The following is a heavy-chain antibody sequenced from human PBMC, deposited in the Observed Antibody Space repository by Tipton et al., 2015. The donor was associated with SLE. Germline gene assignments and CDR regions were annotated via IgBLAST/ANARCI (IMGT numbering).Heavy chain of an antibody. CDR1: GYSISSGYY. CDR2: IYHSGNT. CDR3: ARDTDSYFDL. V-gene: IGHV4-38-2*02. J-gene: IGHJ2*01. Sequence: TLSLTCAVSGYSISSGYYWGWIRQPPGKGLEWIGSIYHSGNTYYNPSLKSRVTISVDTSKNQFSLKLSSVTAADTAVYYCARDTDSYFDLWGRGILVTVSS.